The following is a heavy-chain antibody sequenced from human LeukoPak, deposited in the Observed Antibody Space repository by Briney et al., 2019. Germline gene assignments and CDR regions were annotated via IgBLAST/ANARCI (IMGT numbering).Heavy chain of an antibody. Sequence: PGGSLRLSCTASGFTFGDYLMSWFRQAPGKGLEWIGFISGGTTEYAAPVKGRFTISRDDSTSIAYLKMNSLTTEDTAVYYCSRGSGWLSVYWGQGTLVTVSS. CDR2: ISGGTT. CDR1: GFTFGDYL. J-gene: IGHJ4*02. V-gene: IGHV3-49*03. CDR3: SRGSGWLSVY. D-gene: IGHD6-19*01.